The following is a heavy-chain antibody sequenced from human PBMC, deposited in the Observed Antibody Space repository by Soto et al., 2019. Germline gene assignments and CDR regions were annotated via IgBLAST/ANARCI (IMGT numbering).Heavy chain of an antibody. J-gene: IGHJ4*02. Sequence: SETLSLTCTVSGGSISSYYWSWIRQPPGKGLEWIGYIYYSGSTNYNPSLKSRVTISVDTSKNQFSLKLSSVTAADTAVYYCASLYCGGDCYPDYWGQGTLVTVSS. V-gene: IGHV4-59*01. CDR1: GGSISSYY. D-gene: IGHD2-21*02. CDR2: IYYSGST. CDR3: ASLYCGGDCYPDY.